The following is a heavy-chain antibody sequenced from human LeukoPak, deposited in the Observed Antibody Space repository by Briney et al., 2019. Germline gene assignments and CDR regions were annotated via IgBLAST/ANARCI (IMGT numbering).Heavy chain of an antibody. CDR2: ISWNSGSI. Sequence: GGSLRLSCAASGFTFDDYAMHWVRQAPGKGLEWVSGISWNSGSIGYADSVKGRFTISRDNAKNSLYLQMNSLRAEDTALYYCARARAYHYYYMDVWGKGTTVTISS. CDR3: ARARAYHYYYMDV. CDR1: GFTFDDYA. J-gene: IGHJ6*03. V-gene: IGHV3-9*01.